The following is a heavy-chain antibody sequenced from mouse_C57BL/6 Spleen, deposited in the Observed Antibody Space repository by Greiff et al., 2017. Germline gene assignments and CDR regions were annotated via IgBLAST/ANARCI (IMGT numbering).Heavy chain of an antibody. CDR2: INYDGSST. V-gene: IGHV5-16*01. Sequence: EVQLVESEGGLVQPGRSMKLSCTASGFTFSDYYMAWVRQVPEKGLEWVANINYDGSSTYYLDSLKSRFIISRDNAKNILYLQMSSLKSEDTATYYCARARNYWYFDVWGTGTTVTVSS. CDR1: GFTFSDYY. J-gene: IGHJ1*03. CDR3: ARARNYWYFDV.